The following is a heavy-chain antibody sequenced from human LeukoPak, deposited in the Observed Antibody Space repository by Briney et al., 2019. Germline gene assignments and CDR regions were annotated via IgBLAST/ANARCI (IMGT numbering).Heavy chain of an antibody. CDR2: FDPEDGET. J-gene: IGHJ4*02. CDR1: GYTLTELS. D-gene: IGHD1-26*01. CDR3: AREMGLVGANDYFDY. V-gene: IGHV1-24*01. Sequence: GASVKVSCKVSGYTLTELSMHWVRQAPGKGLEWMGGFDPEDGETIYAQKFQGRVTMTRDTSTSTVYMELSSLRSEDTAVYYCAREMGLVGANDYFDYWGQGTLVTVSS.